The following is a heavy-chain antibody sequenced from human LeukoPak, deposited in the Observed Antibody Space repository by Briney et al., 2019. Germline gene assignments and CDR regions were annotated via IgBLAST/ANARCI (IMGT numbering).Heavy chain of an antibody. J-gene: IGHJ4*02. CDR1: GGSISSGGYS. D-gene: IGHD5-18*01. CDR3: ARRRGYSYDNPSSFDY. Sequence: SETLSLTCAVSGGSISSGGYSWSWIRQPPGKGLEWIGYIYHSGSTYYNPSLKGRVTISVDRSKNQFSLKLSSVTAADPAVYYCARRRGYSYDNPSSFDYWGQGTLVTVSS. V-gene: IGHV4-30-2*01. CDR2: IYHSGST.